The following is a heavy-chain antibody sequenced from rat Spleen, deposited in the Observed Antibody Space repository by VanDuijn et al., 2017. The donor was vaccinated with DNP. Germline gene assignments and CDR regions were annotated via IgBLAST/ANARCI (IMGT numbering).Heavy chain of an antibody. CDR2: ISYEGSST. V-gene: IGHV5-7*01. CDR3: ARYNSGPLFDY. CDR1: GFTVSDFN. Sequence: EVQLVESGGGLVQPGWSLKLSCAASGFTVSDFNMAWVRQAPKKGLEWVATISYEGSSTWYRDSVKGRFTISRDNAKSTLYLQMDSLRSEDTATYYCARYNSGPLFDYWGQGVMVTVSS. J-gene: IGHJ2*01. D-gene: IGHD4-3*01.